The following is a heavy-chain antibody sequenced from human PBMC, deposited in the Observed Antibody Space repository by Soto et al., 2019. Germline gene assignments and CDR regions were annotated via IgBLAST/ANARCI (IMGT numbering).Heavy chain of an antibody. V-gene: IGHV4-59*01. D-gene: IGHD2-15*01. CDR3: ARDWGWDCSGGSCSHYGMDV. J-gene: IGHJ6*02. CDR2: IHYSGST. CDR1: GGSISSYY. Sequence: PSETLSLTCTFSGGSISSYYWSWIRQPPGKGLEWIGYIHYSGSTNYNPSLKSRVTISVDTSKNQFSLKLSSVTAADTAVYYCARDWGWDCSGGSCSHYGMDVWGQGTTVTVSS.